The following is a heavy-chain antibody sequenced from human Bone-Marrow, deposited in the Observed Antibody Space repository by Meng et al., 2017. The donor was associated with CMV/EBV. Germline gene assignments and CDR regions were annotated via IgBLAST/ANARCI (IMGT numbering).Heavy chain of an antibody. J-gene: IGHJ4*02. CDR1: GFTFSSYE. CDR3: ARETYYYGSGSYTN. Sequence: GGSLRLSCAASGFTFSSYEMNWVRQAPGKGLEWVSYISSSGSTIYYVDSVKGRFTISRDNAKNSLYLQMNSLRAEDTAVYYCARETYYYGSGSYTNWGQGTRVTVSS. V-gene: IGHV3-48*03. D-gene: IGHD3-10*01. CDR2: ISSSGSTI.